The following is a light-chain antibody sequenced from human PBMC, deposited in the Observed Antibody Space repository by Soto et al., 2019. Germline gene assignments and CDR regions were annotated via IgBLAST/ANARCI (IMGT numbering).Light chain of an antibody. J-gene: IGLJ1*01. CDR1: SSDVGGYNY. CDR2: EVS. CDR3: CSYAGRPYV. V-gene: IGLV2-11*01. Sequence: QSALTQPRPVSGSPGQSVTISCTGTSSDVGGYNYVSWYQQYPGKAPKLVIYEVSKRPSRVPDRFSGSKSGNTASLTISGVQADDEADYYCCSYAGRPYVFGTGTKVTVL.